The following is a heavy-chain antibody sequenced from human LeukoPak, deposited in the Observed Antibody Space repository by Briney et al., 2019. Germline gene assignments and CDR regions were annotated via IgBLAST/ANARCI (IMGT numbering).Heavy chain of an antibody. CDR3: ARGQGTVTSSYYYYGMDV. CDR2: ICAYNGNT. Sequence: ASVKVSCKASGYTFTSYGISWVRQAPGQGLEWMGWICAYNGNTNYAQKLQGRVTMTTDTSTSTAYMELRSPRSDDTAVYYCARGQGTVTSSYYYYGMDVWGQGTTVTVSS. J-gene: IGHJ6*02. V-gene: IGHV1-18*01. CDR1: GYTFTSYG. D-gene: IGHD4-17*01.